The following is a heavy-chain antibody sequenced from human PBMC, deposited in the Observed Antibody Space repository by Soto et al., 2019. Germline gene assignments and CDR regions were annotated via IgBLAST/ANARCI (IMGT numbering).Heavy chain of an antibody. CDR1: GGSIGSYY. V-gene: IGHV4-59*01. D-gene: IGHD3-10*01. CDR2: IYYSGST. Sequence: SETLSLTCTVSGGSIGSYYWSWIRQPPGKGLEWIGYIYYSGSTNYNPSLKSRVTISVDTSKNQFSLKLSSVTAADTAVYYCARTVRFGDLRGFDLWGQGTLVTVSS. CDR3: ARTVRFGDLRGFDL. J-gene: IGHJ5*02.